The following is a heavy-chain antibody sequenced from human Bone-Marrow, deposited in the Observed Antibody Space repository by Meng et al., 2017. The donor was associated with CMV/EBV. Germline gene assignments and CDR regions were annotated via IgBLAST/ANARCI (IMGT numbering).Heavy chain of an antibody. CDR3: ARESYYYDSSGYYHFDY. Sequence: GGSLRLSCAASGFTGSSNYMSWVRQAPGKGLECVSVFYSSGITYYADSVKGRFTISSDNSKTTLYLQMNSLRAEDTAVYYCARESYYYDSSGYYHFDYWGQGTRVTVSS. J-gene: IGHJ4*02. V-gene: IGHV3-53*01. CDR1: GFTGSSNY. D-gene: IGHD3-22*01. CDR2: FYSSGIT.